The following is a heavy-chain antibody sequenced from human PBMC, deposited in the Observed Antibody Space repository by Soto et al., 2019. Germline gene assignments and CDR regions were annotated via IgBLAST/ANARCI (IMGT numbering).Heavy chain of an antibody. J-gene: IGHJ6*02. CDR1: GYTFKSYD. CDR2: ISGHNGKA. Sequence: SSVKVSCKASGYTFKSYDVMWVRKAPGQGLEWMGWISGHNGKADYAENFKGRVIMTTDTSTATASMDLRGMRSDDTAVYYCARKGYIGNFAMEVWGQGTTVTVSS. CDR3: ARKGYIGNFAMEV. V-gene: IGHV1-18*04. D-gene: IGHD5-12*01.